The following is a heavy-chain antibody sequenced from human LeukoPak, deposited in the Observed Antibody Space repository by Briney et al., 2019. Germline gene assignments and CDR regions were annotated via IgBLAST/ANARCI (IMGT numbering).Heavy chain of an antibody. V-gene: IGHV3-74*01. CDR3: ARGGLNALEAFDI. CDR1: GFSFSSYW. J-gene: IGHJ3*02. D-gene: IGHD1-1*01. CDR2: INGDGSST. Sequence: GGSLRLSCAASGFSFSSYWMHWVRQAPGKGQVWVSRINGDGSSTRYADSVKGRFTISRDNAKNTLYLQMNSLRAEDTAVYYCARGGLNALEAFDIWGQGTLVTVCS.